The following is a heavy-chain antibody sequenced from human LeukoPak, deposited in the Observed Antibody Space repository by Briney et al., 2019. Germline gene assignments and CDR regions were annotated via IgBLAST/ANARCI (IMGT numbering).Heavy chain of an antibody. CDR3: ASLVARPPDY. D-gene: IGHD2-15*01. CDR2: IDPSDSYT. CDR1: GYSFTSYW. J-gene: IGHJ4*02. V-gene: IGHV5-10-1*01. Sequence: GESLKISCKGSGYSFTSYWISWVRQMPGKGLEWMGRIDPSDSYTNYSPSFQGHVTISADKSISTAYLQWSRLKASDTAIYYCASLVARPPDYWGQGTLVTVSS.